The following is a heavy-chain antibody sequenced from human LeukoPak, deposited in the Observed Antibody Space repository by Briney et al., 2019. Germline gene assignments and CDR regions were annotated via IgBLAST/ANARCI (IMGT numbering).Heavy chain of an antibody. V-gene: IGHV3-64D*09. Sequence: PGGSLRLSCSASGFSFSNYDMHWVRQAPEKGLEYVSAISSNGGSTYYADSVKGRLTISRDNSKNTLYLHMSSLRPEDTAVYFCVKDIMGSTDYYGLDVWGQGTTVTVSS. J-gene: IGHJ6*02. D-gene: IGHD3-10*01. CDR3: VKDIMGSTDYYGLDV. CDR1: GFSFSNYD. CDR2: ISSNGGST.